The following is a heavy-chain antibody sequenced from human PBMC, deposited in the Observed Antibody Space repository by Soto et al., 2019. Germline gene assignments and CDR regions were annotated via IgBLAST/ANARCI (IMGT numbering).Heavy chain of an antibody. CDR1: GFTFSSYA. CDR3: AKIGGYVWGSYRGSYNWFDP. D-gene: IGHD3-16*02. V-gene: IGHV3-23*01. CDR2: ISGSGGST. Sequence: HPGGSLRLSCAASGFTFSSYAMSWVRQAPGKGLEWVSAISGSGGSTYYADSVKGRLTISRDNSKNTLYLQMNSLRAEDTAVYYCAKIGGYVWGSYRGSYNWFDPWGQGTLVTVSS. J-gene: IGHJ5*02.